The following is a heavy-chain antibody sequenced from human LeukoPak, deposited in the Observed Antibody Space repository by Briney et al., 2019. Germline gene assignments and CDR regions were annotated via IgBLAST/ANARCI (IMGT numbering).Heavy chain of an antibody. CDR1: GGSISSYY. CDR2: MYYSGST. J-gene: IGHJ4*02. D-gene: IGHD3-10*01. Sequence: SETLSLTCTVSGGSISSYYWGWIRQPPGKGLEWIGSMYYSGSTYYNPSLKSRVTISINTSKNQFSLKLTSVTAADTAVYYCAANSPDYNTLGSSYKVWGQGTLVTVSS. CDR3: AANSPDYNTLGSSYKV. V-gene: IGHV4-39*01.